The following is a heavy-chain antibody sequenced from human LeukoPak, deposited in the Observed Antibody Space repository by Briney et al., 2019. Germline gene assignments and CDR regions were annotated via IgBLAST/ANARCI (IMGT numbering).Heavy chain of an antibody. CDR3: AKDRGSYSHNYYGMDV. Sequence: PGGSLRLPCAASGFTLSSYGMHWVRQPPGKGLEWVAIISFDGSNKYYADSVKGRFTVSRDNSKNTLYLQMNSLRAEDTAVYYCAKDRGSYSHNYYGMDVWGQGTTVTVSS. V-gene: IGHV3-30*18. J-gene: IGHJ6*02. CDR1: GFTLSSYG. D-gene: IGHD1-26*01. CDR2: ISFDGSNK.